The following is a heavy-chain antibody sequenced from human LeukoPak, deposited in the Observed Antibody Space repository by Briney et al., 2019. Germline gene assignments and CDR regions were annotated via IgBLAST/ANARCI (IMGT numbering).Heavy chain of an antibody. J-gene: IGHJ5*02. Sequence: GGSPRLSCAASGFTVSSNYMSWVRQAPGKGLEWVSVIYSGGSTYYADSVKGRFTISRDNSKNTLYLQMNSLRAEDTAVYYCARASQPNWFDPWGQGTLVTVSS. CDR2: IYSGGST. D-gene: IGHD1-14*01. V-gene: IGHV3-66*01. CDR1: GFTVSSNY. CDR3: ARASQPNWFDP.